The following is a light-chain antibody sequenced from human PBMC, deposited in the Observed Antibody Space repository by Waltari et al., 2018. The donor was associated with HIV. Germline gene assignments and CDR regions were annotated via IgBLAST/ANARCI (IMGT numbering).Light chain of an antibody. CDR1: TSDIGGYNY. J-gene: IGLJ3*02. CDR3: CSYTKLTTHYVL. Sequence: QSALTQPASVSGSPGQSITISCNGTTSDIGGYNYVSWYQRHPDKAPKLIIFGVSNRPSGISSRFSGSKSGNTASLTISGLQAEDEADYYCCSYTKLTTHYVLFGRGTKLTVL. CDR2: GVS. V-gene: IGLV2-14*03.